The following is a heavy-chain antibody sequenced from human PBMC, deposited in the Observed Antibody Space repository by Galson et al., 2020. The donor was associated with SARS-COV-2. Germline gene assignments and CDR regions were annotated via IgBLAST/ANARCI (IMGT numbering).Heavy chain of an antibody. J-gene: IGHJ3*02. CDR2: IYYSGST. CDR1: GGSISSGGYY. CDR3: ARGPTMIVVVFAFDI. D-gene: IGHD3-22*01. Sequence: PSETLSLTCTVSGGSISSGGYYWSWIRQHPGKGLEWIGYIYYSGSTYYNPSLKSRVTISVDTSKNQFSLKLSSVTAADTAVYYCARGPTMIVVVFAFDIWGQGTMVTGSS. V-gene: IGHV4-31*03.